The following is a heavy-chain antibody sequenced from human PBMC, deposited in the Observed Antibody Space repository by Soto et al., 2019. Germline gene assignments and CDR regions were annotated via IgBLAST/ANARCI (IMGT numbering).Heavy chain of an antibody. CDR3: GIRDYYDSATFSPLFES. D-gene: IGHD3-22*01. V-gene: IGHV3-23*01. Sequence: EVQLLESGGGLVQPGGSLRLSCTASGFTFSGYAMSWVRQSPGKELEWVAAITGDGHRTYYADSVEGRFTISRDNSKKTLFQQMNSLRTEDTAIYHCGIRDYYDSATFSPLFESWGQGVLVTVSS. CDR1: GFTFSGYA. CDR2: ITGDGHRT. J-gene: IGHJ4*02.